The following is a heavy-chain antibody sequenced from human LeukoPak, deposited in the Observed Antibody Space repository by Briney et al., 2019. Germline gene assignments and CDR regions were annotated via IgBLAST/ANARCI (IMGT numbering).Heavy chain of an antibody. J-gene: IGHJ4*02. Sequence: ASVKVSCKASGGTFSSYAISWVRQAPGQGLEWMGRIIPILGIANYAQKFQGRVTITADKSTSTAYMELSSLRSEDTAVYYCARTRLGLPEYYFDYWGQGTLVTVSS. D-gene: IGHD3-16*01. CDR1: GGTFSSYA. CDR2: IIPILGIA. CDR3: ARTRLGLPEYYFDY. V-gene: IGHV1-69*04.